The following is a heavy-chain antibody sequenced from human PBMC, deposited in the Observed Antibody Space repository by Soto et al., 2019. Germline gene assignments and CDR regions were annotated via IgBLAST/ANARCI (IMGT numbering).Heavy chain of an antibody. J-gene: IGHJ4*02. D-gene: IGHD3-16*02. CDR1: GFTFSSYS. Sequence: GGSLRLSCAASGFTFSSYSMNWVRQAPGKGLEWVSSISSSSSYIYYADSMKGRFTISRDNAKNSLYLQMNSLRAEDTAVYYCARDRLSYYDYIWGSYRFDYWGQGTLVTVSS. CDR2: ISSSSSYI. V-gene: IGHV3-21*01. CDR3: ARDRLSYYDYIWGSYRFDY.